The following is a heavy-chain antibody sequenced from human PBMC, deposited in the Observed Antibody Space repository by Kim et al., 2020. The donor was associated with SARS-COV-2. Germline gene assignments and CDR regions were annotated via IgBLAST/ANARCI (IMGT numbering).Heavy chain of an antibody. J-gene: IGHJ6*02. CDR3: ARIRSSSWPLYYSYGMDV. CDR2: IDWDDDK. D-gene: IGHD6-13*01. CDR1: GFSLSTSGMC. V-gene: IGHV2-70*11. Sequence: SGPTLVNPTQTLTLTCTFSGFSLSTSGMCVSWIRQPPGKALEWLARIDWDDDKYYSTSLKTRLTISKDTSKNQVVLTMTNMDPVDTATYYCARIRSSSWPLYYSYGMDVWGQGTTVTVSS.